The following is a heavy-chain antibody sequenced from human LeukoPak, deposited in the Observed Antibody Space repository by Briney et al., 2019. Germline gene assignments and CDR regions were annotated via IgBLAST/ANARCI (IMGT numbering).Heavy chain of an antibody. J-gene: IGHJ4*02. D-gene: IGHD2-2*01. V-gene: IGHV3-23*01. CDR1: GFTFRNYA. CDR2: ISGGVITT. CDR3: ATCSSSCSLSGMGY. Sequence: GGSLSLSCAASGFTFRNYAMSWVRQAPGKGLDWVSTISGGVITTYYADSVRGRFTISRDNSKNTLYLQMNNLRAEDTAVYFCATCSSSCSLSGMGYWGQGTLVTVSS.